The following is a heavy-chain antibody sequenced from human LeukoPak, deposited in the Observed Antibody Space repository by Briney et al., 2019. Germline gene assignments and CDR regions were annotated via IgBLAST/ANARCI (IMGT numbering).Heavy chain of an antibody. Sequence: ASVKVSCKASGYTFTGYYMHWVRQAPGQGLEWMGWINPNGGGTNYAQKFQGRVTMTRDTSISTAYMELSRLRSDDTAVYYCARVRGYVWGSYRYTSLFDCWGQGTLVTVSS. J-gene: IGHJ4*02. CDR1: GYTFTGYY. D-gene: IGHD3-16*02. V-gene: IGHV1-2*02. CDR3: ARVRGYVWGSYRYTSLFDC. CDR2: INPNGGGT.